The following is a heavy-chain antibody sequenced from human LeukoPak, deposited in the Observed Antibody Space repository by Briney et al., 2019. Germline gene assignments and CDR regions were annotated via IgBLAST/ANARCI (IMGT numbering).Heavy chain of an antibody. J-gene: IGHJ3*01. D-gene: IGHD1-26*01. CDR2: LSSGSTYI. CDR3: VAWGNSGNS. Sequence: GGSLRLSCAASGFTFSSYTMNWVRQAPGKGLEWVSSLSSGSTYIYYADSVKGRFTISRDNAKNSLYLQMNSLRAEDTAVYYCVAWGNSGNSWGQGTMVIVSS. V-gene: IGHV3-21*01. CDR1: GFTFSSYT.